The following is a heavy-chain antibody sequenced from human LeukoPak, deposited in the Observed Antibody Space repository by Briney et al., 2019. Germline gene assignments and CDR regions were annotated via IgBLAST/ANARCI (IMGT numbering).Heavy chain of an antibody. V-gene: IGHV1-2*02. CDR2: INPNSGGT. J-gene: IGHJ4*02. Sequence: ASVNVSFKASGYTFTVYYMHWVRQAPGQGLEWMGWINPNSGGTNYAQKFQGRVTMTRDTSISTAYMELSRLRSDDTAVYYCARGAHRAAYQLLWEGYFDYWGQGTLVTVSS. CDR3: ARGAHRAAYQLLWEGYFDY. CDR1: GYTFTVYY. D-gene: IGHD2-2*01.